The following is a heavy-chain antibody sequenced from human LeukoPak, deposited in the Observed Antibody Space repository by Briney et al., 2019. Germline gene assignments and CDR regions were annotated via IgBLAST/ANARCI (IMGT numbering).Heavy chain of an antibody. D-gene: IGHD2-8*02. V-gene: IGHV3-23*01. Sequence: GGSLRLSCAASGFTFSTFAMIWVRQPPGKELEWVSSIFPSGGEIHYADSVRGRFTISRDNSKSTPSLQMNSLRAEDTAIYYCATYRQVLLPFESWGQGTLVTVSS. CDR1: GFTFSTFA. CDR3: ATYRQVLLPFES. J-gene: IGHJ4*02. CDR2: IFPSGGEI.